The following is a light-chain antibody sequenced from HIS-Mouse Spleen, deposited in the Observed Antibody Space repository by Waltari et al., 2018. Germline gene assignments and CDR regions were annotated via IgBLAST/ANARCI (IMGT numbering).Light chain of an antibody. Sequence: SYELTQPPSVSVSPGQTARITCSGDALPKKYAYWYQQKLGQAPALVIYEDSKRPSGIPERFSGSSSGTMATLTISGAQVEDEADYYCYSTDSSGNHRVFGGGTKLTVL. CDR2: EDS. CDR1: ALPKKY. J-gene: IGLJ2*01. V-gene: IGLV3-10*01. CDR3: YSTDSSGNHRV.